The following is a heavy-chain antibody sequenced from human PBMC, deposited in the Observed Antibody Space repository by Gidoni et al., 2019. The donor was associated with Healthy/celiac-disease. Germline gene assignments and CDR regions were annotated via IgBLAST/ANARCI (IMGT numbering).Heavy chain of an antibody. CDR1: GGSFSGYY. CDR2: INHSGST. D-gene: IGHD6-13*01. V-gene: IGHV4-34*01. J-gene: IGHJ4*02. CDR3: ARKGWQQPEGW. Sequence: QVQLQQWGAGLLKPSETLSLTCAVYGGSFSGYYWSWIRQPPGKGLEWIGEINHSGSTNYNPSLKSRVTISVDTSKNQFSLKLSSVTAADTAVYYCARKGWQQPEGWWGQGTLVTVSS.